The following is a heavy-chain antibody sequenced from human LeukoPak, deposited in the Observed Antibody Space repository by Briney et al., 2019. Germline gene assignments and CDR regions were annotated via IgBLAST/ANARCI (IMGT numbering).Heavy chain of an antibody. D-gene: IGHD1-1*01. CDR2: IYDSGST. CDR1: GFTFSSYA. V-gene: IGHV4-59*01. CDR3: ARVGGTNYYYYGMDV. J-gene: IGHJ6*02. Sequence: PGGSLRLSCAASGFTFSSYAMSWNRQPPGKGLEWIGYIYDSGSTNYNPSLKSRVTISVDTSKNQFSLKLSSVTAADTAVYYCARVGGTNYYYYGMDVWGQGTTVTVSS.